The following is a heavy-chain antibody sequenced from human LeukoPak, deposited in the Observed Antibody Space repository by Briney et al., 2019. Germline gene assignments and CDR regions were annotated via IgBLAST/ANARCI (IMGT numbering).Heavy chain of an antibody. CDR3: TRDLGTGRPHDF. J-gene: IGHJ4*02. V-gene: IGHV3-7*01. D-gene: IGHD3/OR15-3a*01. CDR2: LNQNGNEK. Sequence: GGSLRLSCAASRFSFSSYWMTWVRQAPGKGLEWVANLNQNGNEKYYEDSVRGRFTIFRDNARNSLYLQMDNLRVEDTGVYYCTRDLGTGRPHDFWGRGTLVTVSS. CDR1: RFSFSSYW.